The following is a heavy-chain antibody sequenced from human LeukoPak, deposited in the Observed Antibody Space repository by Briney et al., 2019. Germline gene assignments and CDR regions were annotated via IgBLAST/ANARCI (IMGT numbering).Heavy chain of an antibody. CDR2: ISGSGGST. Sequence: GGSLRLSCAASGFTFSSYGMSWVRQAPGKGLEWVSAISGSGGSTYYADSVKGRFTISRDNSKNTLYLQMNSLRAEDTAVYYCARVKMVRGVIESYYFDYWGQGTLVTVSS. D-gene: IGHD3-10*01. CDR1: GFTFSSYG. V-gene: IGHV3-23*01. CDR3: ARVKMVRGVIESYYFDY. J-gene: IGHJ4*02.